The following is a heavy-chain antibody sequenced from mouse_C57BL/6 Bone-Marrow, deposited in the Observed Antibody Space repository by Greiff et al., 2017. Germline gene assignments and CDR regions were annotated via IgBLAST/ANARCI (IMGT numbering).Heavy chain of an antibody. CDR2: ISSGSSTI. D-gene: IGHD1-2*01. J-gene: IGHJ4*01. CDR1: GFTFSDYG. V-gene: IGHV5-17*01. Sequence: EVKLQESGGGLVKPGGSLKLSCAASGFTFSDYGMHWVRQAPEKGLEWVAYISSGSSTIYYADTVKGRFTISRDNAKNTLFLRMTSLRSEDTAMYYCARTDYYGCYAMDYWGQGTSVTVSS. CDR3: ARTDYYGCYAMDY.